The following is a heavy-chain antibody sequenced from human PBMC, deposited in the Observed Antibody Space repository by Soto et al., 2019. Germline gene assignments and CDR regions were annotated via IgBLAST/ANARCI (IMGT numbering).Heavy chain of an antibody. CDR2: ITNGGGST. CDR3: AKDRTTVTVPEPTFDS. CDR1: GFSFSNYA. J-gene: IGHJ4*02. D-gene: IGHD2-2*01. Sequence: EVHLLESGGGLVQPGGSLRLSCAGSGFSFSNYAMTWVRQAPGKGLECVSGITNGGGSTYYADSVKGRFTISRDNSKNTLFLQMSSLRADDTAVYYCAKDRTTVTVPEPTFDSWGLGTLVTVSS. V-gene: IGHV3-23*01.